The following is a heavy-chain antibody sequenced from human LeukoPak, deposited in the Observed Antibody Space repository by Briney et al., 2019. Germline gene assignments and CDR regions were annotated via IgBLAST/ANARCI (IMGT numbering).Heavy chain of an antibody. V-gene: IGHV4-34*01. Sequence: SETLSLTCAVYGGSFSGYYWSWIRQPPGKGLEWIAEINHSGSTNYNPSLKSRVTISVDTSKNQFSLKLSSVTAADTAVYYCARVGDYYDSSGFADYWGQGTLVTVSS. CDR3: ARVGDYYDSSGFADY. CDR2: INHSGST. CDR1: GGSFSGYY. D-gene: IGHD3-22*01. J-gene: IGHJ4*02.